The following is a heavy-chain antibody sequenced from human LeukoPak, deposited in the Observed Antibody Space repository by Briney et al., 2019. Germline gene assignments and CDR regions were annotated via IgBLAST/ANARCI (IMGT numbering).Heavy chain of an antibody. J-gene: IGHJ6*03. D-gene: IGHD1-26*01. V-gene: IGHV3-7*01. CDR2: IKQDGSEK. CDR1: GFTFSSYW. CDR3: ARLGGSYTYYYYYYMDV. Sequence: PGGSLRLSCAASGFTFSSYWMSWVRQAPGKGLEWVANIKQDGSEKYYVDSVKGRFTISRDNAKNSLYLQMNSLRAEDTAVYYCARLGGSYTYYYYYYMDVWGKGTTVTVSS.